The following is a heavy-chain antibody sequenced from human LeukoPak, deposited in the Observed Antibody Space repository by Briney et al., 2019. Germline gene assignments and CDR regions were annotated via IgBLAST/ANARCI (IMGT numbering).Heavy chain of an antibody. CDR2: ISPSGGST. D-gene: IGHD5-24*01. CDR1: GYTFTSNY. Sequence: ASVKVSRNAFGYTFTSNYMHWVRQAPGQGPEWMGVISPSGGSTTYAQKFQGRVTLTRDMSTSTDYLELSSLRSEDTAVYYCARDNSVRDEAWWFNPWGQGTLVTVSS. J-gene: IGHJ5*02. V-gene: IGHV1-46*01. CDR3: ARDNSVRDEAWWFNP.